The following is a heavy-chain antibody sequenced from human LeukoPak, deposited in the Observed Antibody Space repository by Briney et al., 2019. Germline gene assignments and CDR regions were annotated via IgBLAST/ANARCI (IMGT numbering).Heavy chain of an antibody. J-gene: IGHJ6*03. CDR3: ARDRGRYYMDV. CDR2: ISDSASTI. V-gene: IGHV3-48*03. D-gene: IGHD6-25*01. Sequence: GGYLRLVGAGCGVNVSSYEMNWVRQAQGKGLEWISYISDSASTIFYADSVKGRFTISRDNGKNSLYLQMNSLRAGDTAVYYCARDRGRYYMDVWGKGTTVTISS. CDR1: GVNVSSYE.